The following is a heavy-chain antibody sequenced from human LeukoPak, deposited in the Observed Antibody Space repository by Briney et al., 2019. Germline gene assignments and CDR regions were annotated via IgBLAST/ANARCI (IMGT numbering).Heavy chain of an antibody. CDR2: ISSSSSYI. J-gene: IGHJ4*02. D-gene: IGHD3-22*01. V-gene: IGHV3-21*01. CDR3: ARDAPLRYYDSSGYYGGAFDY. CDR1: GFTFRSYS. Sequence: GGSLRLSCAASGFTFRSYSMNWVRQAPRKGLEWVSSISSSSSYIYYADSAKGRFTISRDNAKDSLYLQMNSLRAEDTAVYYCARDAPLRYYDSSGYYGGAFDYWGQGTLVTVSS.